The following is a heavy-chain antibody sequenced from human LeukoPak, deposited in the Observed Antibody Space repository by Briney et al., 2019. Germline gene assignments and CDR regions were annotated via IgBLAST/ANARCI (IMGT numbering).Heavy chain of an antibody. CDR3: ARAGGSTVSHSDY. CDR1: GFTFSSSA. CDR2: ISNNGGYI. V-gene: IGHV3-21*01. D-gene: IGHD4-17*01. Sequence: GGSLRLSCAASGFTFSSSAMSWVRQAPGKGLEWVSAISNNGGYIYYADSVKGRFTISRDNAKNSLYLQMNSLRAEDTAVYYCARAGGSTVSHSDYWGQGTLVTVSS. J-gene: IGHJ4*02.